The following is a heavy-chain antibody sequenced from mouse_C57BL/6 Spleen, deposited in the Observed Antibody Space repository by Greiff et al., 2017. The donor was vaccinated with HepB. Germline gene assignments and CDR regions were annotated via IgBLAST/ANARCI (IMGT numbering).Heavy chain of an antibody. D-gene: IGHD1-1*01. CDR2: IHPNSGST. J-gene: IGHJ2*01. V-gene: IGHV1-64*01. CDR1: GYTFTSYW. CDR3: ARPDYYGSSPLDY. Sequence: QVHVKQSGAELVKPGASVKLSCKASGYTFTSYWMHWVKQRPGQGLEWIGMIHPNSGSTNYNEKFKSKATLTVDKSSSTAYMQLSSLTSEDSAVYYCARPDYYGSSPLDYWGQGTTLTVSS.